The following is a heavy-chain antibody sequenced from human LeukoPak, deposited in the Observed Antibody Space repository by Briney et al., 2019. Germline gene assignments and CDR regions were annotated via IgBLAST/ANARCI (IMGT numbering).Heavy chain of an antibody. V-gene: IGHV3-30*18. J-gene: IGHJ4*02. CDR3: AKDFLGGVVITPHFDY. CDR2: ISYDGSNK. CDR1: GFTFSSYG. Sequence: PGRSLRLSCAASGFTFSSYGMHWVRQAPGKGLEWVAVISYDGSNKYYADSVKGRFTISRDNSKNTLYLQMNSLRAEDTAVYYCAKDFLGGVVITPHFDYWGQGTLATVSS. D-gene: IGHD3-3*01.